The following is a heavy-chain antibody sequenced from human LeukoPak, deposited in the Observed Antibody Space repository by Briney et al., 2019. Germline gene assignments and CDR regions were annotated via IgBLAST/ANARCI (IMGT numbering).Heavy chain of an antibody. D-gene: IGHD2-15*01. CDR1: GYTFTGYY. Sequence: ASVKVSCKASGYTFTGYYMHWVRQAPGQGLEWMGIINPSGGSTSYAQKFQGRVTMTRDTSTSTVYMELSSLRSEDTAVYYRARDVVVAATLYYYYYGMDVWGQGTTVTVSS. J-gene: IGHJ6*02. V-gene: IGHV1-46*01. CDR3: ARDVVVAATLYYYYYGMDV. CDR2: INPSGGST.